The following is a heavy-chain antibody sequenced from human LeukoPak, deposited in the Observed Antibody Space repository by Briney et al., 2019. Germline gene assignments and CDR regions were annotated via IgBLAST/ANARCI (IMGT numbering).Heavy chain of an antibody. Sequence: GGSLDSSFAALGLPSSDTYLGWFGQLQGKGLEWVSYISSSGSTIYYADSVKGRFTISRDNAKNSLYLLMNSLRAEDTAVYYCARKSAFDIWGQGTMVTVSS. J-gene: IGHJ3*02. CDR3: ARKSAFDI. CDR1: GLPSSDTY. CDR2: ISSSGSTI. V-gene: IGHV3-11*01.